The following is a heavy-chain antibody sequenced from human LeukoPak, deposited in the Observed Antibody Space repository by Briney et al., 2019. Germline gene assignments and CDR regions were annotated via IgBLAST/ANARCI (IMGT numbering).Heavy chain of an antibody. CDR3: ARGPSREGFDY. V-gene: IGHV4-59*06. Sequence: SETLSLTCTVSGGSISIFYWSWIRQPPGKGLEWIGYIYYSGSTYYNPSLKSRVTISVDTSKNQFSLKLSSVTAADTAVYYCARGPSREGFDYWGQGTLVTVSS. CDR1: GGSISIFY. CDR2: IYYSGST. J-gene: IGHJ4*02. D-gene: IGHD1-26*01.